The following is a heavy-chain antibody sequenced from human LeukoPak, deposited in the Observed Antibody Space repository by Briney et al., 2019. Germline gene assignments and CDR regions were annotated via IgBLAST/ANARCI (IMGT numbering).Heavy chain of an antibody. D-gene: IGHD6-19*01. V-gene: IGHV3-53*01. CDR2: ISNDGDT. CDR3: AGDKTTGGWYEFDY. CDR1: GFTVSSNY. J-gene: IGHJ4*02. Sequence: GGSLRLSCAASGFTVSSNYMSWVRQGPGKGLECVSVISNDGDTYYADSVKGRFTISRDTSRNTVSLQMNSLRAEDTAVYYCAGDKTTGGWYEFDYWGQGTLVTVSS.